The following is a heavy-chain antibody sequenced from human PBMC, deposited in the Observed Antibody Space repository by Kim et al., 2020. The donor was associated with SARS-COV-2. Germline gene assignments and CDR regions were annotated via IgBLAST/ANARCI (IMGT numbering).Heavy chain of an antibody. V-gene: IGHV4-59*01. Sequence: SETLSLTCTVSGGSISSYYWSWIRQPPGKGLEWIGDIYYSGSTNYNPSLKSRVTISVDTSKNQFSLKLSSVTAADTAVYYCARVGSSGWTPTEFDYWGQGTLVTVSS. D-gene: IGHD6-19*01. CDR2: IYYSGST. CDR3: ARVGSSGWTPTEFDY. CDR1: GGSISSYY. J-gene: IGHJ4*02.